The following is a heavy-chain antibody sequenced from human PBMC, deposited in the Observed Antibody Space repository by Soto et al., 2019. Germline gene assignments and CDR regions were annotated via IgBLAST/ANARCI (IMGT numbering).Heavy chain of an antibody. CDR1: GFTFSNYG. CDR3: AKGRVLAAVSSFDS. J-gene: IGHJ4*02. Sequence: PGGSLRLSCAASGFTFSNYGMSWVRQAPGKGLEWVSVISAGGETTNYADSVKGRFTISRDSSKNTLFLQMNSLRVEDTAVYFCAKGRVLAAVSSFDSWGQGTLVTVSS. CDR2: ISAGGETT. D-gene: IGHD6-19*01. V-gene: IGHV3-23*01.